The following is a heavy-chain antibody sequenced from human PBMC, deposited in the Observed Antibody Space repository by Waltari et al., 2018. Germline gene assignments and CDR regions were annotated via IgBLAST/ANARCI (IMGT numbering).Heavy chain of an antibody. CDR1: GGSISNYY. V-gene: IGHV4-59*01. CDR3: AREYSSSSGLDYFDY. CDR2: IYYSGST. J-gene: IGHJ4*02. Sequence: QVKLQESGPGLVKPSETLSLTCTVSGGSISNYYWSWIRQPPGKGLEWIGYIYYSGSTNYNASLKSRVTISVDTSKNQFSLKLRSVTAADTAVYYCAREYSSSSGLDYFDYWGQGTLVTVSS. D-gene: IGHD6-6*01.